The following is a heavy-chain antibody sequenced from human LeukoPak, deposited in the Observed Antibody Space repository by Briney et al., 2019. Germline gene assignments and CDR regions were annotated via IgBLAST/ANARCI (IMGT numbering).Heavy chain of an antibody. CDR1: GFTFSSHS. CDR2: ISSSNSYI. V-gene: IGHV3-21*01. J-gene: IGHJ4*02. CDR3: AREGPRLVSIGTGGVDY. D-gene: IGHD2/OR15-2a*01. Sequence: PGGSLRLSCAASGFTFSSHSMNWVRQAPGKGLEWVSSISSSNSYIYYADSVKGRFTISRDNAKNSLYLQMNSLRAEDTAVYYCAREGPRLVSIGTGGVDYWGQGTLVTVSS.